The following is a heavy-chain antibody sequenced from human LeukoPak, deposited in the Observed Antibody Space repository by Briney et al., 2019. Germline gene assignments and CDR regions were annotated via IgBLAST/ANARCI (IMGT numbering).Heavy chain of an antibody. D-gene: IGHD6-19*01. CDR2: ISSSSSYI. Sequence: PGGPLRLSCAASGFTFSSYSMNWVRQAPGKGLEWVSSISSSSSYIYYADSVKGRFTISRDNAKNSLYLQMNSLRAEDTAVYYCARGGSGWPTPIDYWGQGTLVTVSS. CDR3: ARGGSGWPTPIDY. CDR1: GFTFSSYS. V-gene: IGHV3-21*01. J-gene: IGHJ4*02.